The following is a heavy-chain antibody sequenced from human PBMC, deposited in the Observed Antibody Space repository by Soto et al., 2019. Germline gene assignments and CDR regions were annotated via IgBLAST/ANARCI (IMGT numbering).Heavy chain of an antibody. J-gene: IGHJ5*02. V-gene: IGHV3-48*02. CDR1: GFTFSSNS. Sequence: EVQVVESGGGLVQHGGSLRLSCAASGFTFSSNSMNWVRQAPGKGLEWISYLSSSSSTIYADSVKGRFTISRDNAKNSLYLQMNSLRDEDTAVYYCARVIWSGHLTSDLWGQGTLVTVSS. D-gene: IGHD3-3*01. CDR3: ARVIWSGHLTSDL. CDR2: LSSSSSTI.